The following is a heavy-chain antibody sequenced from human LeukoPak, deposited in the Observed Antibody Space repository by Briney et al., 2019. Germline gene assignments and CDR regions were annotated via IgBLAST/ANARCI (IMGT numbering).Heavy chain of an antibody. V-gene: IGHV3-9*01. J-gene: IGHJ3*02. CDR1: GFTFSSSA. CDR2: ISWNSGSI. Sequence: PGGSLRLSCAASGFTFSSSAMTWIRQAPGKGLEWVAGISWNSGSIGYADSVKGRFTISRDNAKNSLYLQMNSLRAEDTALYYCAKDIFPRRAGAFDIWGQGTMVTVSS. CDR3: AKDIFPRRAGAFDI.